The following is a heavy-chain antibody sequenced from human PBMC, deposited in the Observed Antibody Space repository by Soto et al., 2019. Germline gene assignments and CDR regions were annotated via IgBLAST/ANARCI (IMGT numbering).Heavy chain of an antibody. CDR2: IYYSGSI. CDR3: ARHRNNRGSWYWVDP. V-gene: IGHV4-39*01. D-gene: IGHD6-13*01. Sequence: PSETLSLTCTVSGGSISSSDCYWAWIRQPPGKGLERLATIYYSGSIYYSPSLKSRATISVDTSKNQISLNLSSVTAADTALYYCARHRNNRGSWYWVDPWGQGTLVTVSS. J-gene: IGHJ5*02. CDR1: GGSISSSDCY.